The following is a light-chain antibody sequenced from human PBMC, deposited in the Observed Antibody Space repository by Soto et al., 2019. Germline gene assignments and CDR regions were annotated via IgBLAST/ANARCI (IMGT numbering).Light chain of an antibody. Sequence: EVVMTQSPATLSVSPGEGATLSCSASQGIIDPLACYQHNPASTPGHVTNDTTTSANAVPVRFSGRRSGTEFIPYCNRQQSEDFAVHYCQPYNNWPLTLTGGTKVAIK. J-gene: IGKJ4*01. CDR2: DTT. CDR3: QPYNNWPLT. V-gene: IGKV3-15*01. CDR1: QGIIDP.